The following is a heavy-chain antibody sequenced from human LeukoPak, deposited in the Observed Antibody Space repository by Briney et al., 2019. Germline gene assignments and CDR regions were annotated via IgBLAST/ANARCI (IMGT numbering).Heavy chain of an antibody. J-gene: IGHJ4*02. Sequence: GRSLRLSCAASGFTFDDYAMHWVRQAPGKGLEWVSGISWNSGSIGYADSVKGRFTISRDNAKNSLYLRMNSLRAEDMALYYCAKDMEAKDYDFWSGNFDYWGQGTLVTVSS. D-gene: IGHD3-3*01. CDR3: AKDMEAKDYDFWSGNFDY. CDR2: ISWNSGSI. V-gene: IGHV3-9*03. CDR1: GFTFDDYA.